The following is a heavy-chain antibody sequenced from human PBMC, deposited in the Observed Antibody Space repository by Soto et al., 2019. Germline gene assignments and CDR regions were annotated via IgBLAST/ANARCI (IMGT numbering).Heavy chain of an antibody. V-gene: IGHV3-48*01. J-gene: IGHJ5*02. D-gene: IGHD3-10*01. CDR2: ISSSSSTI. CDR3: ARLGPYASGTYSFRHNRFDP. CDR1: GFNFGSYS. Sequence: GGSLRLSCTASGFNFGSYSMNWVRQAPGKGLEWVSYISSSSSTIYYAESVKGRFTISRDKSENTVVLQMNSVRAEDTAVYYCARLGPYASGTYSFRHNRFDPWGQGTQVTVSS.